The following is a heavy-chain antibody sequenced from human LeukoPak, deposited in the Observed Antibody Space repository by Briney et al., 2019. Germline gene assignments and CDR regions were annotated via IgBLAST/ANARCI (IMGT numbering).Heavy chain of an antibody. D-gene: IGHD1-26*01. CDR2: INQDGSGK. CDR1: GFTFSSYW. CDR3: AARLVGATQNYFDY. Sequence: GGSLRLSCAASGFTFSSYWMTWVRQAPGKGLEWVANINQDGSGKEYVDSVKGRFTISRDNSKNTLYLQMNSLRAEDTAVYYCAARLVGATQNYFDYWGQGTLVTVSS. J-gene: IGHJ4*02. V-gene: IGHV3-7*03.